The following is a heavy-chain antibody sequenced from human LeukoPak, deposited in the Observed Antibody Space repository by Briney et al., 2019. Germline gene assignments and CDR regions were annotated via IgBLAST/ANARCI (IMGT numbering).Heavy chain of an antibody. V-gene: IGHV1-18*04. J-gene: IGHJ4*02. CDR2: ISAYNGNT. Sequence: ASVKVSCKASEYTFTGYYLHWVRQAPGQGLEWMGWISAYNGNTNYAQKLQGRVTMTTDTSTSTAYMELRSLRSDDTAVYFCARGSRDGYNFDYWGQGTLVTVSS. CDR3: ARGSRDGYNFDY. CDR1: EYTFTGYY. D-gene: IGHD5-24*01.